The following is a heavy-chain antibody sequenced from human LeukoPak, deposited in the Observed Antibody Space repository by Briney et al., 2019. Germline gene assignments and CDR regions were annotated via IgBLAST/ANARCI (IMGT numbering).Heavy chain of an antibody. CDR3: AKDRTGTTGADWFDP. CDR2: ISGSGGIT. D-gene: IGHD1-1*01. J-gene: IGHJ5*02. CDR1: GFTFSSYG. Sequence: GGSLRLSCAASGFTFSSYGMSWVRQAPGPGLEWVSSISGSGGITYYADSVKGRFTISRDNSKKTLNLQMNSLRAEGTAVYYCAKDRTGTTGADWFDPWGQGTLVTVSS. V-gene: IGHV3-23*01.